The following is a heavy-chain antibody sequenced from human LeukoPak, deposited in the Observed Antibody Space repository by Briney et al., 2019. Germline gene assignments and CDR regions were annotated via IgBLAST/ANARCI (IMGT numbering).Heavy chain of an antibody. D-gene: IGHD3-22*01. CDR1: GGSITSSY. J-gene: IGHJ4*02. CDR2: IHYTGST. CDR3: ARKRDSSGFYPFDY. Sequence: SETLSLTCTVSGGSITSSYWSWIRQSPGKGLEWIGYIHYTGSTNYNPSLKSRVTMLIDTSKNQFSLKLSSVTAADTAVYYCARKRDSSGFYPFDYWGQGALVTVSS. V-gene: IGHV4-59*01.